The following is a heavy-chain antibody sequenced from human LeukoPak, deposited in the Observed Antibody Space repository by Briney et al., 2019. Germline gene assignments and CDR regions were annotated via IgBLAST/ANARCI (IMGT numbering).Heavy chain of an antibody. Sequence: PSETLSLTCTVSGDSISSSSYYWGWIRQPPGKGLEWIGSIYYSGSTYYNPSLKSRVTISVDTSKNQFSLKLSSVTAADTAVYYCARGPSLYKYSGSYDYWGQGTLVTVSS. V-gene: IGHV4-39*01. J-gene: IGHJ4*02. CDR1: GDSISSSSYY. CDR2: IYYSGST. D-gene: IGHD1-26*01. CDR3: ARGPSLYKYSGSYDY.